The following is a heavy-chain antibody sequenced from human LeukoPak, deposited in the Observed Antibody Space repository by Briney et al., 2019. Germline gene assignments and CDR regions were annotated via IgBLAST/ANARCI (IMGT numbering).Heavy chain of an antibody. Sequence: PSETLSLTCTVSGGSISSYYLSWIRQPPGKGLEWIGYIYYSGSTNYNPSLKSRVTISIDTSKNQFSLKVSSVTAADTAVYYCAREPPRKRWFESWGQGTLVTVSS. J-gene: IGHJ5*01. CDR2: IYYSGST. V-gene: IGHV4-59*01. CDR1: GGSISSYY. CDR3: AREPPRKRWFES.